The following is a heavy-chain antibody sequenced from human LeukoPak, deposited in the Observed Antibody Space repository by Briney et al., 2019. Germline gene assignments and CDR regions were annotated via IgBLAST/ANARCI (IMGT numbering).Heavy chain of an antibody. D-gene: IGHD2/OR15-2a*01. CDR3: AKDSAKKYDDY. CDR2: ISYDGSNK. V-gene: IGHV3-30*04. CDR1: GFTFSNYA. Sequence: GGSLRLSCAASGFTFSNYAMHWVRQAPGKGLEWVAVISYDGSNKYYADSVKGRFTISRDDSKNTLYLQMNSLRAEDTAVYYCAKDSAKKYDDYWGQGTLVTVSS. J-gene: IGHJ4*02.